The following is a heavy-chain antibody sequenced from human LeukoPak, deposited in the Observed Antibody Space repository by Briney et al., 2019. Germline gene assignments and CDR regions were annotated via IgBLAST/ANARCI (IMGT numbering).Heavy chain of an antibody. Sequence: GGSLRLSCAASGVTSSSYWMTWVRQAPGKGLEWVANINQDGSEIYYMDSVKGRFTISRDSAKNSLYLEMNSLRGEDTAVYYCARDYGLAGLFWYFDLWGRGTLVTVSS. V-gene: IGHV3-7*03. J-gene: IGHJ2*01. CDR3: ARDYGLAGLFWYFDL. CDR1: GVTSSSYW. CDR2: INQDGSEI. D-gene: IGHD6-19*01.